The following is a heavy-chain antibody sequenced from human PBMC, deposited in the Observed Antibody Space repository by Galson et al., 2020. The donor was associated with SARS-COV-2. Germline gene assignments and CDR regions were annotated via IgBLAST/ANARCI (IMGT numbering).Heavy chain of an antibody. CDR2: ISYDGSNK. Sequence: GGSLRLSCAASGFTFSSYGMHWVRQAPGKGLEWVAVISYDGSNKYYADSVKGRFTISRDNSKNTLYLQMNSLRAEDTAVYYCAKASVYYDFWSGYYTRDYYYGMDVWGQGTTVTVSS. V-gene: IGHV3-30*18. J-gene: IGHJ6*02. CDR1: GFTFSSYG. D-gene: IGHD3-3*01. CDR3: AKASVYYDFWSGYYTRDYYYGMDV.